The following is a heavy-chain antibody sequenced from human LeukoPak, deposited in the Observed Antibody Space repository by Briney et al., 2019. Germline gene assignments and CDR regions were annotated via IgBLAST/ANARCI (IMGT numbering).Heavy chain of an antibody. Sequence: PGGSLRLSCAASGFTFSNYWMTWVRQAPGKGLEWVANIKHDGSEDYYLDSVKGRFTISRDNAKSSMWLQMNSLRDEDTAVYYCARVRKYSGYYSWYFDLWGRGTLVTVSS. CDR1: GFTFSNYW. J-gene: IGHJ2*01. V-gene: IGHV3-7*01. CDR3: ARVRKYSGYYSWYFDL. D-gene: IGHD5-12*01. CDR2: IKHDGSED.